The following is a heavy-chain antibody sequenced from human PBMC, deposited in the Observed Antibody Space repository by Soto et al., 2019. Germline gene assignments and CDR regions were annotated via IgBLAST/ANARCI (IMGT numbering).Heavy chain of an antibody. Sequence: GESLKISCKTSGYTFSGHWISWVRQVPGQGLRWMGNIDPSDSYINYNPAFRGHVTFSVDKSNSTAYLHWRSLGPSDTAIYYCARHGAAIWLGYWGQGTLVTVSS. CDR3: ARHGAAIWLGY. CDR1: GYTFSGHW. V-gene: IGHV5-10-1*01. CDR2: IDPSDSYI. J-gene: IGHJ4*02. D-gene: IGHD6-19*01.